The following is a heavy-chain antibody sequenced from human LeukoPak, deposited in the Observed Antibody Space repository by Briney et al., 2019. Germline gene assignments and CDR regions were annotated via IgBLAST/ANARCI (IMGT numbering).Heavy chain of an antibody. D-gene: IGHD5-18*01. CDR3: ARERGYSSGSYYYYYYMDV. J-gene: IGHJ6*03. Sequence: PSETLSLTCSVSGDSISTISYYWAWIRQPPGKGLEWIGSVFYTGSAYYNPSLKSRVTVSVDTSKNQFSLKLSSVTAADTAVYYCARERGYSSGSYYYYYYMDVWGKGTTVTVSS. CDR2: VFYTGSA. V-gene: IGHV4-39*07. CDR1: GDSISTISYY.